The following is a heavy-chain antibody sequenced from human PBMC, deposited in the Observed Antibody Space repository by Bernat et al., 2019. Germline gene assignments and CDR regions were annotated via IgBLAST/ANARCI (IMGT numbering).Heavy chain of an antibody. V-gene: IGHV3-23*01. Sequence: EVQLLESGGGLVQPGGSLRLSVEASGFPFTSLALSWVGKAPGRGRGWVSAIGGSGGSTYYADSVKGRFTISRDNSKNTLYLQMNSLRAEDTAVYYCARVEAEWFDRWGQGTLVTVSS. J-gene: IGHJ5*02. CDR1: GFPFTSLA. CDR3: ARVEAEWFDR. CDR2: IGGSGGST. D-gene: IGHD3-3*01.